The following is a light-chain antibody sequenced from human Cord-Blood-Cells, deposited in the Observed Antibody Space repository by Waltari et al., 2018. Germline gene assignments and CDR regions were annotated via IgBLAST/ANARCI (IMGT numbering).Light chain of an antibody. CDR1: SSDVGGYNY. V-gene: IGLV2-11*01. CDR2: DVS. J-gene: IGLJ2*01. Sequence: QSALTQPRSVSGSPGQSVTISCTGTSSDVGGYNYVSWYQQHPGKAPKLMIYDVSKRPAGVPYRFSGSKSGNTASLTISGLQAGDEADYYCCSYAGSYTLVFGGGTKLTVL. CDR3: CSYAGSYTLV.